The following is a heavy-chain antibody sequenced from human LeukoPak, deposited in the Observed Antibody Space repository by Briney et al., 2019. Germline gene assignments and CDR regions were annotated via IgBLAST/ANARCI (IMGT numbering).Heavy chain of an antibody. CDR1: GFTFSSYS. CDR2: ISSSSSYI. D-gene: IGHD6-6*01. CDR3: ARVQGRIAARPKNWFDP. J-gene: IGHJ5*02. V-gene: IGHV3-21*01. Sequence: PGGSLRLSCAASGFTFSSYSMNWVRQAPGKGLEWVSSISSSSSYIYYADSVKGRFTISRDNAKNSLYLQMNSLRAEDTAVYYCARVQGRIAARPKNWFDPWGQGTLVTVSS.